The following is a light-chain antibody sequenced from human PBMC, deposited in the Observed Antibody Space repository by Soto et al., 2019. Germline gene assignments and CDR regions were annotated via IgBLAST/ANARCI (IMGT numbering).Light chain of an antibody. CDR2: GAS. V-gene: IGKV3-15*01. CDR3: QQYNNWPPLT. CDR1: QSVCSN. J-gene: IGKJ4*01. Sequence: ELVMTQSPATLSVSPGERATLSCRASQSVCSNLAWYQQKPGQAPRLLIYGASTRATGIPARFSGSGSGTEFTLTISSLQSEDFAVYYCQQYNNWPPLTFGGGTKVEIK.